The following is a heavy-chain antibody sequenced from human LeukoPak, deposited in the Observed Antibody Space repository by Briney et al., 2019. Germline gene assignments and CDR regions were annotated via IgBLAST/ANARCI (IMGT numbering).Heavy chain of an antibody. CDR2: IKQDGSEK. D-gene: IGHD5-24*01. V-gene: IGHV3-7*03. CDR3: ARMREMATIIYFDY. J-gene: IGHJ4*02. Sequence: GGSLRLSRAASGFTFSSCAMSWVRQAPGKGLEWVANIKQDGSEKYYVDSVKGRFTISRDNAKNSLYLQMNSLRAEDTAVYYCARMREMATIIYFDYWGQGTLVTVSS. CDR1: GFTFSSCA.